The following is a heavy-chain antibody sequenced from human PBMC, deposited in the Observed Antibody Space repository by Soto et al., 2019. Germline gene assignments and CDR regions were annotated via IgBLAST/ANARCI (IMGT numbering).Heavy chain of an antibody. Sequence: GGSLRLSCAASGFTFSDYAMSWVRQAPGKGLEWVSVIGGDGYNPYYADSVKGRFTVSRDNSKNTLYLQMGSLRAEDAAVYYCAKDFVSRNSIYDPFDIWGQGTMVTVSS. CDR2: IGGDGYNP. D-gene: IGHD3-3*02. J-gene: IGHJ3*02. V-gene: IGHV3-23*01. CDR1: GFTFSDYA. CDR3: AKDFVSRNSIYDPFDI.